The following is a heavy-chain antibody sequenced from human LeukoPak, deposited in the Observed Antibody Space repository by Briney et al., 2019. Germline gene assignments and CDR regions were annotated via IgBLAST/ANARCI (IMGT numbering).Heavy chain of an antibody. CDR1: GYSFTTYW. CDR2: IYPGDSDT. J-gene: IGHJ6*02. V-gene: IGHV5-51*01. Sequence: GESLKISCKASGYSFTTYWIAWVRQMPGKGLEWMGIIYPGDSDTRYSPSFQGQVTISADKSISTAYLQWSSLQASDTAMYYCARRAHTYDYRYGMDVWGQGTTVTVSS. CDR3: ARRAHTYDYRYGMDV. D-gene: IGHD3-16*01.